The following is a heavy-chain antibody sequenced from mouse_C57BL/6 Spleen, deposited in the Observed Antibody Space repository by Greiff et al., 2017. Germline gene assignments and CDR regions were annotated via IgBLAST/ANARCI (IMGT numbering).Heavy chain of an antibody. CDR3: TRYDYDEAMDY. CDR2: ISSGGDYI. Sequence: EVMLVESGEGLVKPGGSLKLSCAASGFTFSSYAMSWVRQTPEKRLEWVAYISSGGDYIYYADTVQGRFTISRDNARNTLYLQMSSLKSEDTAMYYCTRYDYDEAMDYWGQGTSVTVSS. J-gene: IGHJ4*01. V-gene: IGHV5-9-1*02. D-gene: IGHD2-4*01. CDR1: GFTFSSYA.